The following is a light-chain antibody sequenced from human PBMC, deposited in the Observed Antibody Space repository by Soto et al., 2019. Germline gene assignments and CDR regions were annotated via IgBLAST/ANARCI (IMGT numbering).Light chain of an antibody. V-gene: IGLV1-51*01. Sequence: LTQPPSVSAAAGQKVTISCSGSSSNIGNNYVSWYQQLPGTAPKLLIYDNNKRPSGIPDRFSGSKSGTSATLGITGLQTGDEADYYCGTWDSSLSGGVFGGGTKVTVL. J-gene: IGLJ3*02. CDR2: DNN. CDR3: GTWDSSLSGGV. CDR1: SSNIGNNY.